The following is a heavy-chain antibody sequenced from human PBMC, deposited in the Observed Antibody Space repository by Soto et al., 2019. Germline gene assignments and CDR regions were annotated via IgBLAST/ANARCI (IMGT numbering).Heavy chain of an antibody. CDR3: AREGNLGRWLQPLDY. D-gene: IGHD5-12*01. V-gene: IGHV4-61*08. CDR1: GGSISSGGYY. J-gene: IGHJ4*02. CDR2: IYYNGNT. Sequence: SETLSLTCTVSGGSISSGGYYWSWIRQHPGKGLEWIGYIYYNGNTKYNPSLKSRVTMSVDTSKNQFSLKLISVTAADTAVYYCAREGNLGRWLQPLDYWGQGTLVTVSS.